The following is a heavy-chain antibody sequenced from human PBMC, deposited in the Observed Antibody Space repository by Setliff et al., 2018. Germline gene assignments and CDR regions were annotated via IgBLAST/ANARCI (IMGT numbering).Heavy chain of an antibody. V-gene: IGHV4-4*07. J-gene: IGHJ6*02. CDR2: IYSNENT. CDR3: ARSMIQRNYYRGLDV. D-gene: IGHD3-16*01. CDR1: GGSISCYF. Sequence: SETLSLTCSVSGGSISCYFWNWVRQPAGKGLAWIGRIYSNENTNYNPSLKSRVTMSIDTSKNQLSLKLSSVTAADTAVYYCARSMIQRNYYRGLDVWGQGTTVTVSS.